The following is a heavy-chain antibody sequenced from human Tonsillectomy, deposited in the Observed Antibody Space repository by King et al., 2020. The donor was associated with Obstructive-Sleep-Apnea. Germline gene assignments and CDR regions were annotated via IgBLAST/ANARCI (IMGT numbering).Heavy chain of an antibody. CDR2: IYPGDSDT. Sequence: VQLVESGAEVKKPGESLKISCKGSGYNFTTYWIGWVRQMPGKGLEWMGIIYPGDSDTRYSPSFQGQATISADKSIRTAYLQWSSLKASDTAMYYSARHGCSGGSCYSGYFYGMDVWGQGTTVTVSS. CDR1: GYNFTTYW. V-gene: IGHV5-51*01. CDR3: ARHGCSGGSCYSGYFYGMDV. J-gene: IGHJ6*02. D-gene: IGHD2-15*01.